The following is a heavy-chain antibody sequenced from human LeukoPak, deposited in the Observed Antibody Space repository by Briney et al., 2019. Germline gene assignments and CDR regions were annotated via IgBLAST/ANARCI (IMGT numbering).Heavy chain of an antibody. V-gene: IGHV3-48*04. CDR2: ISSSSSTI. D-gene: IGHD3-10*01. Sequence: PGGSLRLSCAASGFTFSSYSMNWVRQAPGKGLEWVSYISSSSSTIYYADSVKGRFTISRDNAKNSLYLQMNSLRAEDTAVYYCARDGLGWFGELLYVGWFDPWGQGTLVTVSS. J-gene: IGHJ5*02. CDR3: ARDGLGWFGELLYVGWFDP. CDR1: GFTFSSYS.